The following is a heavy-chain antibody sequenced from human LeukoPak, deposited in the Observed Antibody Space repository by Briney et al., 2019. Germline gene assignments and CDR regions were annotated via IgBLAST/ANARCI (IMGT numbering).Heavy chain of an antibody. Sequence: PSETLSLTCSVSGDPLSSSSYYWGWIPQPPGKGLEWIGSIYYSGSTYYNPSLKRRVTISVDTSKIQFSLKLSSVTAADTAVYYCARHQGSSDDYWGQGALVTVSS. CDR2: IYYSGST. D-gene: IGHD2-15*01. CDR1: GDPLSSSSYY. CDR3: ARHQGSSDDY. V-gene: IGHV4-39*01. J-gene: IGHJ4*02.